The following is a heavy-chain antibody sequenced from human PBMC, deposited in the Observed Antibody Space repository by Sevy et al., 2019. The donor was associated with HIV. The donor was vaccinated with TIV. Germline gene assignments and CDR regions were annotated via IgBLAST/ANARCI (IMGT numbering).Heavy chain of an antibody. CDR3: ASTRDYYDSSGYYFDY. CDR2: FDPEDGKT. Sequence: ASVKVSCKVSGYTLTELSIYWVRQAPGKGLEWLVTFDPEDGKTIYAQTFQGRVTMTEDTSTDTTYMELSSLRSEDTAVYYCASTRDYYDSSGYYFDYWGQGTLVTVSS. D-gene: IGHD3-22*01. V-gene: IGHV1-24*01. CDR1: GYTLTELS. J-gene: IGHJ4*02.